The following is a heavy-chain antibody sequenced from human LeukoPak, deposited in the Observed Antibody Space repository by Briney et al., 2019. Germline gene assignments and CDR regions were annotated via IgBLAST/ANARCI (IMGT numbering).Heavy chain of an antibody. CDR1: GGSISSYY. Sequence: SETLSLTCTVSGGSISSYYWSWIQQPAGKGLEWIGRMYASGSTNYNPTNYNPSLKSRVTMSVDTSKNQFSLKLSSVTAADTAVYYCARGIAVAENAFDIWGQGTMVTVSS. J-gene: IGHJ3*02. CDR2: MYASGSTNYNPT. D-gene: IGHD6-19*01. V-gene: IGHV4-4*07. CDR3: ARGIAVAENAFDI.